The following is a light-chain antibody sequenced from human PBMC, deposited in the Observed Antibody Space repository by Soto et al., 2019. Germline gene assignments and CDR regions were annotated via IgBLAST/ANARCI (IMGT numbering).Light chain of an antibody. V-gene: IGKV3-20*01. Sequence: EIVLTQSPGTLSLSPGERATLSCRASQSVASSHLAWYRQKPGQTPRLLIYDAAIRATGIPDRISGSGSGTDFTLTISRLEAEDFGVYYWQQYGSAPFTFRPGTKVDIK. CDR3: QQYGSAPFT. CDR2: DAA. J-gene: IGKJ3*01. CDR1: QSVASSH.